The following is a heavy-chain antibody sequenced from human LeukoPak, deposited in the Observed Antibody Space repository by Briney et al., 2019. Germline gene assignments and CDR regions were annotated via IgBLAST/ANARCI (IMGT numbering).Heavy chain of an antibody. Sequence: SSETLSLTCTVSGGSISSYYWGWIRQPPGKGLEWIGSIYYSGSTYYNPSLKSRVTISVDTSKNQFSLKLSSVTAADTAVYYCARVPTVTTRGLDYWGQGTLVTVSS. CDR2: IYYSGST. J-gene: IGHJ4*02. V-gene: IGHV4-39*07. D-gene: IGHD4-17*01. CDR3: ARVPTVTTRGLDY. CDR1: GGSISSYY.